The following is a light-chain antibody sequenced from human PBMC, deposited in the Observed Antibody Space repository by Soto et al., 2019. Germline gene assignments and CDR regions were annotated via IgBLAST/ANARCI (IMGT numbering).Light chain of an antibody. Sequence: QSALTQPRSASGSPGQSITISCTGTSSDVGGYNYVSWYQQHPAKAPKLIIFDVSKRPSGVPNCFSGSKSGNTASLAISGLQPEDEAEYYCAAWDDSLNGPVFGGGTKVTVL. CDR3: AAWDDSLNGPV. V-gene: IGLV2-11*01. CDR2: DVS. J-gene: IGLJ2*01. CDR1: SSDVGGYNY.